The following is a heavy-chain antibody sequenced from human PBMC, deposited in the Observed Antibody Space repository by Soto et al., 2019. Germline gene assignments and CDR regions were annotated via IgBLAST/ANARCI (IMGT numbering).Heavy chain of an antibody. CDR3: AREVKGGVAGYYYYYYGMDV. Sequence: SEALSLTCAVYGGSFSGYYWSWIRQPPGKGLEWIGEINHSGSTNYNPSLKSRVTISVDTSKNQFSLKLSSVTAADTAVYYCAREVKGGVAGYYYYYYGMDVWGQGTTVTVSS. CDR1: GGSFSGYY. J-gene: IGHJ6*02. V-gene: IGHV4-34*01. D-gene: IGHD6-19*01. CDR2: INHSGST.